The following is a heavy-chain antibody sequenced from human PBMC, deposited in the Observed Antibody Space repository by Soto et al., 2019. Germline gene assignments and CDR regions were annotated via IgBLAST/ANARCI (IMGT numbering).Heavy chain of an antibody. J-gene: IGHJ4*02. V-gene: IGHV4-39*01. CDR1: GGSISSSSYY. CDR2: IYYSGST. Sequence: QLQLQESGPGLVKPSETLSLTCTVSGGSISSSSYYWGWIRQPPGKGLEWIGSIYYSGSTYYNPSLKSRVTISVDTSKNQFSLKLSSVTAADTAVYYCARRDRGVWPPDYWGQGTLVTVSS. D-gene: IGHD2-8*01. CDR3: ARRDRGVWPPDY.